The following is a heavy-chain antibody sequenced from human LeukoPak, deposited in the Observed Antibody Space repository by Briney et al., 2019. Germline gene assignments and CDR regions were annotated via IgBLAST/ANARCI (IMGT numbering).Heavy chain of an antibody. Sequence: SETLSLTCTVSGDSITGDYYTWIRQPAGKGLEWIGRIHSGGTTNYNPSLMSRVALSIDKSKKYISLILTSVTAADTALYYCARDNGSGYTKGYEHYYYYLDVWGKGTTVTVSS. CDR2: IHSGGTT. CDR1: GDSITGDY. V-gene: IGHV4-4*07. D-gene: IGHD3-3*02. CDR3: ARDNGSGYTKGYEHYYYYLDV. J-gene: IGHJ6*03.